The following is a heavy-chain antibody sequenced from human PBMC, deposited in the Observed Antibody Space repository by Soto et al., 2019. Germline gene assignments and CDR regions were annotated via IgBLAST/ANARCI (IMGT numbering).Heavy chain of an antibody. CDR2: INHSGST. V-gene: IGHV4-34*01. CDR1: GGSFSGYY. J-gene: IGHJ4*02. CDR3: ARPGYGDYAGAGRFDY. Sequence: QVQLQQWGAGLLKPSETLSLTCAVYGGSFSGYYWSWIRQPPGKGLEWIGEINHSGSTNYNPSLKGRVTISVGTSKNQFSLKLSSVTAADTAVYYCARPGYGDYAGAGRFDYWGQGTLVTVSS. D-gene: IGHD4-17*01.